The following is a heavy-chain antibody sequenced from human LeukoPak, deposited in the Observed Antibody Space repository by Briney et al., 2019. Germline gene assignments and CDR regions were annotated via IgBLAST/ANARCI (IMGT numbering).Heavy chain of an antibody. J-gene: IGHJ5*02. CDR3: ARESGVSSARFYNWFDP. D-gene: IGHD3-10*01. Sequence: SETLSLTCTVSGYSITTPNYWGWIRQPPGKGLEWIGSISHSGSTYYNPSLKSRLTISVDTSKNHFSLKVTSVTAADTAVYYCARESGVSSARFYNWFDPWGQGTLVAVSS. V-gene: IGHV4-38-2*02. CDR1: GYSITTPNY. CDR2: ISHSGST.